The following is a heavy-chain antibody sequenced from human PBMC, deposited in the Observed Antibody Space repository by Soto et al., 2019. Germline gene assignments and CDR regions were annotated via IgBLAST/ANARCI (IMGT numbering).Heavy chain of an antibody. CDR3: ARITSGCLDH. V-gene: IGHV4-4*02. Sequence: QVQLQESGPGLVKPSGTLSLTCAVSSGSISSNNWWPWVRQPPGKGLEWIGDIYHSGSTNYNPSLKRRVTIAVDKSKNQFSLKLRSVTAADTAVYYCARITSGCLDHWGQGTMVTVSS. CDR1: SGSISSNNW. J-gene: IGHJ5*02. CDR2: IYHSGST. D-gene: IGHD1-26*01.